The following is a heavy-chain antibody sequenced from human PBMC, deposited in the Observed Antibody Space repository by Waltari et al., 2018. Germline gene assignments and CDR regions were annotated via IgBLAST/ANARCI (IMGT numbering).Heavy chain of an antibody. Sequence: QVQLVQSGAEVKKPGSSVKVSCKASGGTFSSYAISWVRQAPGQGLEWMGGIIPIFCTANYAQKFQGRVTITADESTSTAYMELSSLRSEDTAVYYCARVGPTYYDFWSGYYIFDYWGQGTLVTVSS. CDR1: GGTFSSYA. CDR3: ARVGPTYYDFWSGYYIFDY. D-gene: IGHD3-3*01. J-gene: IGHJ4*02. CDR2: IIPIFCTA. V-gene: IGHV1-69*13.